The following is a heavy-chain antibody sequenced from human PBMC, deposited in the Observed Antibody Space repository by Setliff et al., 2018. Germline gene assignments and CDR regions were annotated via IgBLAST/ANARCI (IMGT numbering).Heavy chain of an antibody. D-gene: IGHD3-3*01. CDR3: ASPRRDDLDSPFDAFDI. CDR2: LHTSGRT. V-gene: IGHV4-61*02. J-gene: IGHJ3*02. CDR1: GGSISSGSYY. Sequence: SETLSLTCAVSGGSISSGSYYWSWIRQPAGKGLEWVGRLHTSGRTYYNPSLDSRVTISLDTSKNHFSLRLSSVTAADTAVYYCASPRRDDLDSPFDAFDIWGQGAKVTVSS.